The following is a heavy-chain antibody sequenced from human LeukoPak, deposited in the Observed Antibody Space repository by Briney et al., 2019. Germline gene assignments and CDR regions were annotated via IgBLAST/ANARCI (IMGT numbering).Heavy chain of an antibody. Sequence: GASVKVSCKASGYTFINYVMHWVRQAPGQSLEWMGWINAGNGNTKYSQKFQDRASITRDTSASTAYMELSSLRSEDTAIYFCAREDIVVMVATTGFDYWGQGTLVTVSS. CDR3: AREDIVVMVATTGFDY. CDR2: INAGNGNT. J-gene: IGHJ4*02. V-gene: IGHV1-3*01. CDR1: GYTFINYV. D-gene: IGHD2-15*01.